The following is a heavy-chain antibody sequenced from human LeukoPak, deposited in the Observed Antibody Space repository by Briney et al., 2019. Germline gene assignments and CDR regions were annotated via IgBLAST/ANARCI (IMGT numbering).Heavy chain of an antibody. CDR1: GFTVSSNY. D-gene: IGHD3-10*01. CDR3: ARDPGSMVRGVIRGTYGMDV. J-gene: IGHJ6*02. V-gene: IGHV3-66*01. CDR2: IYSGGTT. Sequence: PGGSLRLSCAASGFTVSSNYMSWVRQAPGKGLEWVSAIYSGGTTYYADSVKGRFTISRDNSKNTLYLQMNSLRAEDTAVYYCARDPGSMVRGVIRGTYGMDVWGQGTTVTVSS.